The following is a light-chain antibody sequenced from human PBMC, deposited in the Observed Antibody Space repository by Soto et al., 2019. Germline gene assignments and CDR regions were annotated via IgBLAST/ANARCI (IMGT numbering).Light chain of an antibody. CDR2: KAS. Sequence: DIEMTQSPSTLSASVGDRVTITCRASQSISSWLAWYQQKPGQAPRLLIYKASNLESGIPSRFSGSGSGTEFTLTISSLQPDDFAAYYCQQYNSSPTFGEGTKVEIK. CDR1: QSISSW. J-gene: IGKJ1*01. CDR3: QQYNSSPT. V-gene: IGKV1-5*03.